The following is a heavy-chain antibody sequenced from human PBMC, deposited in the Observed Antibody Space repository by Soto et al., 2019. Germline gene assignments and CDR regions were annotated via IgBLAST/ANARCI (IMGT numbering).Heavy chain of an antibody. J-gene: IGHJ4*02. CDR3: ALHVGIIVGASFCDY. D-gene: IGHD1-26*01. CDR1: GGSISSSSYY. Sequence: QLQLQESGPGLVKPSETLSLTCTVTGGSISSSSYYWGWIRQPPGKGLELIGSIYYSGSTYYNPSLKSRVTLSVDTSKNRFCMKLSSMSAAATAVYYGALHVGIIVGASFCDYWGQGTLVTVSS. V-gene: IGHV4-39*01. CDR2: IYYSGST.